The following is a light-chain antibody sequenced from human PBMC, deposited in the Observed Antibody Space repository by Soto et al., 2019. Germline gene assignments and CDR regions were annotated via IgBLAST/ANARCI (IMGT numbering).Light chain of an antibody. CDR1: QSVSSN. J-gene: IGKJ5*01. CDR3: QQYNNWPPIT. V-gene: IGKV3-15*01. CDR2: GAS. Sequence: VMTQSPATLSVSPVERATLSCRASQSVSSNLAWYQQEPGRAPRLLIYGASTRATGIPARFSGSGSGTEFTLTISSLQSEDFAVYYCQQYNNWPPITFGQGTRLEIK.